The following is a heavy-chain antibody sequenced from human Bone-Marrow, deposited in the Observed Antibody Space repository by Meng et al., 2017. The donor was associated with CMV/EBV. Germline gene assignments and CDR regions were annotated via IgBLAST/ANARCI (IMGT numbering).Heavy chain of an antibody. CDR1: GFIVSSNY. CDR2: IYSDGTT. V-gene: IGHV3-53*01. Sequence: GESLKISCAASGFIVSSNYMSWVRQAPGKGLEWVSVIYSDGTTYTADSLKGRFTISRDNFKNTVYLQMNSLRAEDTAIYYCARGVWAGVPLEYLQHWGQGTLVTGSS. CDR3: ARGVWAGVPLEYLQH. D-gene: IGHD2-8*01. J-gene: IGHJ1*01.